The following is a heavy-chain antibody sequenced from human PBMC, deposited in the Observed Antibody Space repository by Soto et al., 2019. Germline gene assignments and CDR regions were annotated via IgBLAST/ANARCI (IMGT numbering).Heavy chain of an antibody. J-gene: IGHJ6*03. CDR2: INPNGGAT. CDR3: ARESGGATATLDYYYFYKDF. V-gene: IGHV1-2*02. CDR1: GDSFNDYY. Sequence: ASVKVSCKTSGDSFNDYYIHWVRQAPGQGLEWMGWINPNGGATKYAQKFQGRVTVTRDTSIRTVYMELSSLRSDDTAVYYCARESGGATATLDYYYFYKDFSGKGATVPVAS. D-gene: IGHD5-12*01.